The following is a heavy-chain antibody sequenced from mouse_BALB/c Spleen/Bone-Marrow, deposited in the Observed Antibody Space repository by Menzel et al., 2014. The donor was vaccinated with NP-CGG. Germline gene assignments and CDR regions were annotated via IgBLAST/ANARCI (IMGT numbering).Heavy chain of an antibody. V-gene: IGHV1-63*01. CDR1: GYAFTNYW. CDR3: TRRRSLDY. J-gene: IGHJ2*01. Sequence: QVQLKESGTELVRPGTSVKISCKASGYAFTNYWLGWVKQRPGHGLEWIGDIYPGSGNTYYNEKFKGKATLTADKSSSTAYMQLSSLASEDSAVYFCTRRRSLDYWGQGTTLTVSS. CDR2: IYPGSGNT.